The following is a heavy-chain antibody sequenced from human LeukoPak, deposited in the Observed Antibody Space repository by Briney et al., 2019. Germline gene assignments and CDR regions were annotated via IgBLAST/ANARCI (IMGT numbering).Heavy chain of an antibody. CDR2: INPNSGGT. CDR1: GYTFTGYY. D-gene: IGHD1-26*01. Sequence: WASVKVSCKASGYTFTGYYMHWVRQAPGQGLEWMGWINPNSGGTNYAQKFQGWVTMTRDTSISTAYMELSRLRSDDTAVYYCARVVGATTPDYWGQGTLVTVSS. V-gene: IGHV1-2*04. CDR3: ARVVGATTPDY. J-gene: IGHJ4*02.